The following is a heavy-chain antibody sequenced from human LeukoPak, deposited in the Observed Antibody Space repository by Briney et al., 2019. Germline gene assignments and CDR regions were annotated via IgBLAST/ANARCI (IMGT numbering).Heavy chain of an antibody. Sequence: GGSLRLSCAAYGFTFNTYWMSWVRQAPGKGLEWVANIKQDGSEKYYVDSVKGRFTISRDSAKKSLYLQMNSLRAEDTAVYYCATDIVLVVAAVHWGQGTLVTVSS. D-gene: IGHD2-15*01. CDR3: ATDIVLVVAAVH. CDR2: IKQDGSEK. CDR1: GFTFNTYW. J-gene: IGHJ4*02. V-gene: IGHV3-7*03.